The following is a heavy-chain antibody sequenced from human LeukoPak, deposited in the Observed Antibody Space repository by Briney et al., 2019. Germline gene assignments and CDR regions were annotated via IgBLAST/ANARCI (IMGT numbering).Heavy chain of an antibody. Sequence: GGSLRLSCAASGFTFSSYAMSWVRQAPGKGLEWVSAISGSGGSTYYADSVKGRFTISRDNSKNTLYLQMNSLRAEDTAVYYCAKRTFEYSSSSGYYYYMDVWGKGTTVTVS. J-gene: IGHJ6*03. D-gene: IGHD6-6*01. CDR2: ISGSGGST. CDR3: AKRTFEYSSSSGYYYYMDV. V-gene: IGHV3-23*01. CDR1: GFTFSSYA.